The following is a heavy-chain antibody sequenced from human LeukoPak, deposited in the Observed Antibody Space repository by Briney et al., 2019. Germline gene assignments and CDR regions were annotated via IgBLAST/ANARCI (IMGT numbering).Heavy chain of an antibody. V-gene: IGHV4-34*01. D-gene: IGHD3-9*01. Sequence: PSETLSLTCAVYGGSFSGYYWGWIRQPPGKGLEWIGEINHSGSTNYNPSLKSRVTISVDTSKNRFSLKLSSVTAADTAVYYCARGSRYFDWPMGYWGQGTLVTVSS. J-gene: IGHJ4*02. CDR1: GGSFSGYY. CDR3: ARGSRYFDWPMGY. CDR2: INHSGST.